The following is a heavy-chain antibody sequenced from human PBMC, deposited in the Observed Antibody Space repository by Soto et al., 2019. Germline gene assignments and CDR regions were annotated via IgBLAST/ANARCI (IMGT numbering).Heavy chain of an antibody. J-gene: IGHJ6*02. CDR2: IIPIFGTA. V-gene: IGHV1-69*13. Sequence: GASVKVSCKASGGTFSSYAINWVRQAPGQGLEWMGGIIPIFGTADYAQKFQGRVTITADESTSTAYMELSSLRSEDTAVYYCARSLTGTYYYYGMGVWGQGTTVTVSS. D-gene: IGHD1-20*01. CDR1: GGTFSSYA. CDR3: ARSLTGTYYYYGMGV.